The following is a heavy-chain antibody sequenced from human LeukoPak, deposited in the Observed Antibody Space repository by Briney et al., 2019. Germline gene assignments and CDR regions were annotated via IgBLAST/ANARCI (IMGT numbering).Heavy chain of an antibody. J-gene: IGHJ6*02. CDR2: ISSNGGST. CDR3: ARDQRTPGYSSGWNYGMDV. CDR1: GFTFSSYA. V-gene: IGHV3-64*01. D-gene: IGHD6-19*01. Sequence: HPGGSLRLSCAASGFTFSSYAMHWVRQAPGKGLEYVSAISSNGGSTYYANSVKGRFTISRDNSKNALYLQMNSLRAEDTAVYYCARDQRTPGYSSGWNYGMDVWGQGTTVTVSS.